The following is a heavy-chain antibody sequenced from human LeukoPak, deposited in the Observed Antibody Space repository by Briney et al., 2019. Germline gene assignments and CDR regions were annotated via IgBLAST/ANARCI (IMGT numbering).Heavy chain of an antibody. J-gene: IGHJ4*02. D-gene: IGHD2-15*01. CDR3: ARRYCSGGSCSFDY. CDR1: GGSISSYY. V-gene: IGHV4-34*01. CDR2: INHSGST. Sequence: SSETLSLTCTVSGGSISSYYWSWIRQPPGKGLEWIGEINHSGSTNYNPSLKSRVTISVDTSKNQFSLKLSSVTAADTAVYYCARRYCSGGSCSFDYWGQGTLVTVSS.